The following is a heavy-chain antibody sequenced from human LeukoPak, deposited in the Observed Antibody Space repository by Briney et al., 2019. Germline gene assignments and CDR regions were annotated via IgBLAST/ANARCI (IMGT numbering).Heavy chain of an antibody. J-gene: IGHJ6*03. CDR3: ARDPASFSGTAQPYYYYYYMDV. CDR1: GFTFSNYA. Sequence: GGSLRLSCAASGFTFSNYAMSWVRQAPGKGLEWVSAISGSGGSTYYADSVKGRFTISRDNSKNTLYLQMNSLRAEDTAVYYCARDPASFSGTAQPYYYYYYMDVWGKGTTVTVSS. D-gene: IGHD6-25*01. CDR2: ISGSGGST. V-gene: IGHV3-23*01.